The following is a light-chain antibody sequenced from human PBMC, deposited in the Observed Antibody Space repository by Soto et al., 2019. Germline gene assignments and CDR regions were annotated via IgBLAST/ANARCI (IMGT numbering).Light chain of an antibody. Sequence: DIQMTQSPSTLSASVGDRGTITCRASQSISSWLAWYQQKPGKAPKLLIYDASSLGSGVPSRFSGSGSGTEFTLTISSLQPDDFATYYCQQYNSYSWTFGQGTKVDIK. J-gene: IGKJ1*01. CDR3: QQYNSYSWT. CDR1: QSISSW. V-gene: IGKV1-5*01. CDR2: DAS.